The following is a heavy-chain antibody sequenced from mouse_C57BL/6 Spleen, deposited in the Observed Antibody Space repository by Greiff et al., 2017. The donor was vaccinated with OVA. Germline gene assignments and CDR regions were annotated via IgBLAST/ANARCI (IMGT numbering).Heavy chain of an antibody. CDR2: ISSGGDYI. V-gene: IGHV5-9-1*02. CDR1: GFTFSSYA. D-gene: IGHD2-4*01. Sequence: EVQGVESGEGLVKPGGSLKLSCAASGFTFSSYAMSWVRQTPEKRLEWVAYISSGGDYIYYADTVKGRFTISRDNARNTLYLQMSSLKSEDTAMYYCTRESYDYDRDWYFDVWGTGTTVTVSS. CDR3: TRESYDYDRDWYFDV. J-gene: IGHJ1*03.